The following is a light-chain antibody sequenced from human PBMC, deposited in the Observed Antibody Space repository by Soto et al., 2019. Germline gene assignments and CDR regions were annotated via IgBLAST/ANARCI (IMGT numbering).Light chain of an antibody. CDR1: QSVSSN. CDR2: GAS. Sequence: EIVMTQSPATLSVSPGERATLSCRASQSVSSNFAWYQQKPGQAPRLLIYGASTRATGIPARFSGSGSGTEFTLTISSLPSEDFAGYYCQQYNNWPALYTFGQGTKLEIK. J-gene: IGKJ2*01. CDR3: QQYNNWPALYT. V-gene: IGKV3-15*01.